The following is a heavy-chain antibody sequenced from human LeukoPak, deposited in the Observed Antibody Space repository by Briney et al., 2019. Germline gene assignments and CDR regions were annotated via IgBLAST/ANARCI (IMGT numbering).Heavy chain of an antibody. CDR3: AKEASGYGYYFDH. D-gene: IGHD3-10*01. Sequence: QSGGSLRLSCAVSGFTFSSFAMSWVRQAPGKGLEWVSVISDSGGTTFYADSVKGRFTISRDNSKNTLYLQMNSLRAEDTAVYYCAKEASGYGYYFDHWGQGTRVTVSS. V-gene: IGHV3-23*01. CDR1: GFTFSSFA. CDR2: ISDSGGTT. J-gene: IGHJ4*02.